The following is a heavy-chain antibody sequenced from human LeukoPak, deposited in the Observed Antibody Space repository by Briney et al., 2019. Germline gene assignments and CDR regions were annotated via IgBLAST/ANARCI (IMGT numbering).Heavy chain of an antibody. V-gene: IGHV1-2*02. CDR3: ARGSTTWDYYYGMDV. D-gene: IGHD2-2*01. J-gene: IGHJ6*02. Sequence: ASETVSFKASGYTFTGHYMHWVRQAPGQGLEWMGWINPNSGGTNYAHKFQDRVTITRDTSISTAHMELSRLRSNDTAVYYCARGSTTWDYYYGMDVWGQGTTVTVSS. CDR1: GYTFTGHY. CDR2: INPNSGGT.